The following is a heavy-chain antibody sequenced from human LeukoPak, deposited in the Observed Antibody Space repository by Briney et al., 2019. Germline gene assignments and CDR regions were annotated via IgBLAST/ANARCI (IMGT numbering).Heavy chain of an antibody. CDR1: SGSISSGDYY. CDR2: IYYGGST. J-gene: IGHJ4*02. CDR3: ARDANTYCSGGSCYSGFDY. D-gene: IGHD2-15*01. Sequence: SQTLSLTCTVSSGSISSGDYYWSWIRQPPGKGLEWIGYIYYGGSTYYNPSLKSRVTTSVDTSKNQFSLKLSSVTAADTAVYYCARDANTYCSGGSCYSGFDYWGQGTLVTVSS. V-gene: IGHV4-30-4*01.